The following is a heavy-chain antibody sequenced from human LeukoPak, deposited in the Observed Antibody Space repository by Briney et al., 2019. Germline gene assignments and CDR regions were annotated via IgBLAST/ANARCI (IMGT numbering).Heavy chain of an antibody. D-gene: IGHD3-10*01. V-gene: IGHV3-23*01. J-gene: IGHJ4*02. CDR1: GFIFSSYA. Sequence: GGSLRLSCAASGFIFSSYAMSWVRQAPGKGLEWVSTISGSGGSTYYADSVKGRFTISRDNSKNTVYLQMNSLRAEDTAVYYCSKSSGFHDYWGQGTLVTVSS. CDR3: SKSSGFHDY. CDR2: ISGSGGST.